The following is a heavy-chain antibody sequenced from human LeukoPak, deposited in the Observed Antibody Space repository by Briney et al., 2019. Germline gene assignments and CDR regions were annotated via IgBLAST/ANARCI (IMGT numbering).Heavy chain of an antibody. V-gene: IGHV2-5*01. J-gene: IGHJ5*02. CDR1: GLSLSTSGVG. CDR3: AHRRGIAVAGIYWFDP. Sequence: SGPTLVKPTQTLTLTCTFSGLSLSTSGVGVGWIRQPPGKALEWLALIYWNDDKRYSPSLKSRLTITKDTSKNQVVLTMTNMDPVDTAAYYCAHRRGIAVAGIYWFDPWGQGTLVTVSS. D-gene: IGHD6-19*01. CDR2: IYWNDDK.